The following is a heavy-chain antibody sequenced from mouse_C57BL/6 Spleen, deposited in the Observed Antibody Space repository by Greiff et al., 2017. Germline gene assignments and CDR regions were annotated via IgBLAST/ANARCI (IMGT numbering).Heavy chain of an antibody. J-gene: IGHJ3*01. CDR1: GYSFTDYN. V-gene: IGHV1-39*01. D-gene: IGHD1-1*01. CDR3: ARTLVYGSSYWFAY. Sequence: LKESGPELVKPGASVKISCKASGYSFTDYNMNWVKQSNGKSLEWIGVINPNYGTTSYNQKFKGKATLTVDQSSSTAYMQLNSLTSEDSAVYYCARTLVYGSSYWFAYWGQGTLVTVSA. CDR2: INPNYGTT.